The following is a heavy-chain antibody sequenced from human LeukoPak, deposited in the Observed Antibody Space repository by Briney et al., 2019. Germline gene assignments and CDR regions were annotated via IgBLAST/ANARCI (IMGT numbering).Heavy chain of an antibody. Sequence: ASVKVSCKASGYTFTDYYMHWVRQAPGQGLEWMGWISPNSGGTKYAQKFQGRVTMTRDTSISTAYMELSRLRSDDTAVYYCARGGQLLLVYFQHWGQGTLVTVSS. V-gene: IGHV1-2*02. J-gene: IGHJ1*01. CDR3: ARGGQLLLVYFQH. CDR1: GYTFTDYY. D-gene: IGHD2-15*01. CDR2: ISPNSGGT.